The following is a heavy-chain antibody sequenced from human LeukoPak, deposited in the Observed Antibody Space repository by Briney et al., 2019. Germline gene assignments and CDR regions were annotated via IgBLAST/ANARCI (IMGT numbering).Heavy chain of an antibody. J-gene: IGHJ5*02. V-gene: IGHV1-8*01. CDR2: MNPNSGNT. D-gene: IGHD6-6*01. CDR1: GYTFTRYD. CDR3: ARVGVADRQASRGNWFDP. Sequence: ASVKVSCKASGYTFTRYDINWVRQATGQGLEWMGWMNPNSGNTGYAQKFQGRVTMTRNTSISTAYMELSSLRSEDPAVYYCARVGVADRQASRGNWFDPWGQGTLVTVSS.